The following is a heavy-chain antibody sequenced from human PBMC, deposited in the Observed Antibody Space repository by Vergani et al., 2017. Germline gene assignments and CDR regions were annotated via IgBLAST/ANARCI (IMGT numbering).Heavy chain of an antibody. J-gene: IGHJ4*02. CDR3: ATIGYRRWGYYFDY. CDR1: GDCISSNNC. D-gene: IGHD2-2*02. CDR2: ICHTEDT. Sequence: QVQLQESGPGLVKPPGTLSLTCAVSGDCISSNNCWTWVRQPPGKGLEWIGEICHTEDTKYSPSLKSRVTVSVDESRNLFSLRLNSVTAADTAVYYCATIGYRRWGYYFDYWGQGILVTVSS. V-gene: IGHV4-4*03.